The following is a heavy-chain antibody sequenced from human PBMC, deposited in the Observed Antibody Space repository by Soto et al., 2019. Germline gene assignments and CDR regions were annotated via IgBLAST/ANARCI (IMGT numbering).Heavy chain of an antibody. Sequence: SETLSLTCTVSGGSISSGGYYWSWIRQPPGKGLEWIGEINHSGSTNYNPSLKSRVTISVDTSKNQFSLKLSSVTAADTAVYYCATEKYYYGSGTQYGGYWGQGTLVTVSS. V-gene: IGHV4-39*07. J-gene: IGHJ4*02. D-gene: IGHD3-10*01. CDR3: ATEKYYYGSGTQYGGY. CDR1: GGSISSGGYY. CDR2: INHSGST.